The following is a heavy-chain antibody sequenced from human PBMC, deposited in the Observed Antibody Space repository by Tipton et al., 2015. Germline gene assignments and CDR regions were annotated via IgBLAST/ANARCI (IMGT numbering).Heavy chain of an antibody. V-gene: IGHV4-4*02. J-gene: IGHJ6*02. CDR3: ARDWPYYYYFGVDV. Sequence: TLSLTCSVSGDSISSSNWWSWVRQPPGKGLEWIGEIIHSGITNYNPSLKSRVTISVDTSKNQFSLKLTSVTAADTAVYYCARDWPYYYYFGVDVWGQGTTVTVSS. CDR1: GDSISSSNW. CDR2: IIHSGIT.